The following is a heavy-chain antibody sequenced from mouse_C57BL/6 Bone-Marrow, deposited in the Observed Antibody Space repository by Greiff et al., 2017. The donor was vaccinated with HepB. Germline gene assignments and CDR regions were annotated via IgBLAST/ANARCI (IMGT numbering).Heavy chain of an antibody. CDR1: GYSFTDYN. D-gene: IGHD2-4*01. CDR2: INPNYGTT. Sequence: EVKLMESGPELVKPGASVKISCKASGYSFTDYNMNWVKQSNGKSLEWIGVINPNYGTTSYNQKFKGKATLTVDQSSSTAYLQLNSLTSEDSAVYYCARSYDYDIWFAYWGQGTLVTVSA. J-gene: IGHJ3*01. CDR3: ARSYDYDIWFAY. V-gene: IGHV1-39*01.